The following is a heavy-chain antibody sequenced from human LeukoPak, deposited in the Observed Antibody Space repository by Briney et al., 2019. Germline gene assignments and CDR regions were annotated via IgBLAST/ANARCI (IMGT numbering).Heavy chain of an antibody. CDR3: ARDEASYFYDSGGRIDL. CDR2: ISPYNGNT. V-gene: IGHV1-18*01. J-gene: IGHJ5*02. CDR1: GGTFTSYG. Sequence: ASVKVSCKASGGTFTSYGITWVRQAPGQGLEWMGWISPYNGNTNYAQSLQGRVTMTTDTSTATAYMELRSLTSDDTAVYYCARDEASYFYDSGGRIDLWGQGTLVTVSS. D-gene: IGHD3-22*01.